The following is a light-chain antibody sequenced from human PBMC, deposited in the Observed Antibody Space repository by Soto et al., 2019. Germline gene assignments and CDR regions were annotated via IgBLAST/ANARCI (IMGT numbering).Light chain of an antibody. Sequence: DIQMTQSPSTLSASVGDRVTITCRASQSISSWLAWYQQKPGKAPKLLIYKASSLESGVPSRFSGSGSGTEFTLTISSLQPDDFATYYCQQYNSYPFTLGPRTKVDIK. CDR2: KAS. J-gene: IGKJ3*01. V-gene: IGKV1-5*03. CDR3: QQYNSYPFT. CDR1: QSISSW.